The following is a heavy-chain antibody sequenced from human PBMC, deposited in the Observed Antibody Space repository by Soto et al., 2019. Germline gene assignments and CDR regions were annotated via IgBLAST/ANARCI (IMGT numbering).Heavy chain of an antibody. CDR1: GFTFSSYA. CDR2: ISGSGGST. Sequence: LRLSCAASGFTFSSYAMSWVRQAPGKGLEWVSAISGSGGSTYYADSVKGRFTISRDNSKNTLYPQMNSLRAEDTAVYYCAKANAFYYYYGMDVWGQGTTVTVSS. CDR3: AKANAFYYYYGMDV. J-gene: IGHJ6*02. V-gene: IGHV3-23*01. D-gene: IGHD3-16*01.